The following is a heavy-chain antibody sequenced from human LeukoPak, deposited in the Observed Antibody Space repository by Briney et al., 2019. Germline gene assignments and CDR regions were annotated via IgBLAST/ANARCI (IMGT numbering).Heavy chain of an antibody. D-gene: IGHD4-11*01. J-gene: IGHJ6*03. CDR2: IKQDGSEK. CDR3: ARVYSNYDYYYYMDV. CDR1: GFTFSSYW. Sequence: GGSLRLSCEASGFTFSSYWMSWVRQAPGKGLEWVANIKQDGSEKYYVDSVKGRFTISRDNAKNSLYLQMNSLRAEDTAVYYCARVYSNYDYYYYMDVWGKGTTVTVSS. V-gene: IGHV3-7*01.